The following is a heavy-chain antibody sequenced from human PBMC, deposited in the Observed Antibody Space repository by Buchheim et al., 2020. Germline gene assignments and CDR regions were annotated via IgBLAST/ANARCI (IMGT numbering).Heavy chain of an antibody. CDR1: GFTFNSYG. CDR2: LSYHGRIK. D-gene: IGHD3-10*01. J-gene: IGHJ6*02. CDR3: AKAYYYGSGSYYSDLGYYYGMDV. Sequence: QVQLVESGGGVVQPGTSLRLSCGASGFTFNSYGMHWVRQAPGKGLEWVAVLSYHGRIKYYADSVKGRFTLSRDNSKHMVFLQMNSLRAEDTAVYYCAKAYYYGSGSYYSDLGYYYGMDVWGQGT. V-gene: IGHV3-30*18.